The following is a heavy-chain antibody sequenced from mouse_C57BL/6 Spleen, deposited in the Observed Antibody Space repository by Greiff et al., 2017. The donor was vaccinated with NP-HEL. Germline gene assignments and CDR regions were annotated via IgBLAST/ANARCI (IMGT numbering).Heavy chain of an antibody. CDR2: INYDGSST. V-gene: IGHV5-16*01. Sequence: EVQVVESEGGLVQPGSSMKLSCTASGFTFSDYYMAWVRQVPEKGLEWVANINYDGSSTYYLDSLKSRFIISRDNAKNILYLQMSSLKSEDTATYYCARESGGSSSDYAMDYWGQGTSVTVSS. J-gene: IGHJ4*01. CDR3: ARESGGSSSDYAMDY. CDR1: GFTFSDYY. D-gene: IGHD1-1*01.